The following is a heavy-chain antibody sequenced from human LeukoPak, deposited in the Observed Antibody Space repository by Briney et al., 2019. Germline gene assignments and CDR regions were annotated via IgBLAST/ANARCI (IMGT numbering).Heavy chain of an antibody. CDR3: ARGGIGNGSGKVLYYYYYYGMDV. CDR1: GGSFSGYY. V-gene: IGHV4-34*01. J-gene: IGHJ6*02. D-gene: IGHD3-10*01. CDR2: INHSGST. Sequence: PSETLSLTCAVYGGSFSGYYWSWVRQPPGKGLEWIGEINHSGSTNNNPSLRSRVTISEDPSKNQFSLKLSSVTAADTAVHYCARGGIGNGSGKVLYYYYYYGMDVWGQGTTVTVSS.